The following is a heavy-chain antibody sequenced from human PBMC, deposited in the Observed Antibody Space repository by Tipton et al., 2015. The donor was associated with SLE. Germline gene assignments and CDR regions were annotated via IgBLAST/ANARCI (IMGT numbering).Heavy chain of an antibody. D-gene: IGHD4-11*01. CDR1: GASVSSHY. CDR3: VRDPLQDYIQRKDWYFNL. CDR2: IHTSGST. V-gene: IGHV4-4*07. J-gene: IGHJ2*01. Sequence: TLSLTCTVSGASVSSHYWSWIRQPAGKGLEWIGRIHTSGSTNYNPSLKSRVTISTDTSKNQFSLKLTSVTAADTAVYYCVRDPLQDYIQRKDWYFNLWGRGTLVTVSS.